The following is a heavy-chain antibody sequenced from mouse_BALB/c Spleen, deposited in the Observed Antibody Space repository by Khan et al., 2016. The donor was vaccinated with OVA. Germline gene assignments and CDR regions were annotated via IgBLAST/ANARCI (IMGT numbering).Heavy chain of an antibody. J-gene: IGHJ3*01. CDR1: GFSLTGYG. V-gene: IGHV2-6-7*01. Sequence: QVQLKESGPGLVAPSQSLSITCTVSGFSLTGYGINWVRQPPGKGLEWLGMIWGDGSTDYNSALKSRLAISKDNSKSQVFLKMNSLQTDDAARDVCARELRLGGFAYWGQGTLVTVSA. CDR3: ARELRLGGFAY. CDR2: IWGDGST. D-gene: IGHD1-2*01.